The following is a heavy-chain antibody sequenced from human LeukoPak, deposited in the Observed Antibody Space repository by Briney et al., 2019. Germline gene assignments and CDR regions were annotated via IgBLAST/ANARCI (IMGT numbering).Heavy chain of an antibody. CDR2: IWYDGSNK. D-gene: IGHD6-19*01. CDR3: ARDVAVAATGWFDP. V-gene: IGHV3-33*01. J-gene: IGHJ5*02. Sequence: GGSLRLSCAASGFTFSSYGMHWVRQAPGKGLEWVAVIWYDGSNKYYADSVKGRFTISRDNSKNTLYLQMNSLRAEDTAVYYCARDVAVAATGWFDPWGQGTLVTVSS. CDR1: GFTFSSYG.